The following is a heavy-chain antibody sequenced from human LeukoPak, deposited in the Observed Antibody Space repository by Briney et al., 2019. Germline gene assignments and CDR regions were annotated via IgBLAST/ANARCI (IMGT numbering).Heavy chain of an antibody. V-gene: IGHV3-64D*06. Sequence: GWSLSLSCSPSGFTLSSPAMYWVRQAPGKGLEYVSAFSSDGSSTFYADSVKGRFTISRDNSKNMLYLQMSSLRADDTAVYYCVKTLKYYGSGRGLFDSWGQGILVTVSS. CDR3: VKTLKYYGSGRGLFDS. CDR2: FSSDGSST. CDR1: GFTLSSPA. D-gene: IGHD3-10*01. J-gene: IGHJ4*02.